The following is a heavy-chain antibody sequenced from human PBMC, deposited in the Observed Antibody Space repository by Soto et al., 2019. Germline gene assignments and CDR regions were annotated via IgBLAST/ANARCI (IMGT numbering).Heavy chain of an antibody. J-gene: IGHJ3*02. D-gene: IGHD1-26*01. Sequence: EVQLVASGGGLVQPGGSLRLSCAASEFTFSGYWMHWVRQAPGKGLEWVANINEDGTENYYVDSVKGRFAISRDNAKNSLYLHMNSLRAEDTAVYYCARELLRVCSFDIWGQGTLVTVSS. CDR3: ARELLRVCSFDI. CDR2: INEDGTEN. V-gene: IGHV3-7*01. CDR1: EFTFSGYW.